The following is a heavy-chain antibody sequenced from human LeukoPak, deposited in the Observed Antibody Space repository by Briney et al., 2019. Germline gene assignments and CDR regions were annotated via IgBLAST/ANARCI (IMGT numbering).Heavy chain of an antibody. CDR2: IYYSGST. J-gene: IGHJ2*01. V-gene: IGHV4-39*07. Sequence: PSETLSLTCTVSGGSISSSSYYWGWIRQPPGKGLEWIGSIYYSGSTYYNPSPKSRVTISVDTSKNQFSLKLSSVTAADTAVYYCASSAYQYYDSIWVGDWYFDLWGRGTLVTVSS. CDR3: ASSAYQYYDSIWVGDWYFDL. CDR1: GGSISSSSYY. D-gene: IGHD3-22*01.